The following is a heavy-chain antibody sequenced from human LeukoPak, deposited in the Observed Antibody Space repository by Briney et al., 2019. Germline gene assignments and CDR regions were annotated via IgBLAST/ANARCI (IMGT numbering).Heavy chain of an antibody. CDR1: GFSFSSYA. J-gene: IGHJ4*02. Sequence: GGSLRLSCAASGFSFSSYAMTWARQAPVKGLEWISAISGDGTRTYYADSVKGRFTISRDNSKNTLFLQMSSLRAEDTAVYYCASDSSGYYGVFDFWGQGTLVTVSS. CDR2: ISGDGTRT. D-gene: IGHD3-22*01. CDR3: ASDSSGYYGVFDF. V-gene: IGHV3-23*01.